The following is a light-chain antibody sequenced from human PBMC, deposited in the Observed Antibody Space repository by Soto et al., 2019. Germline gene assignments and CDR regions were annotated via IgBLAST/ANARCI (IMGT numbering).Light chain of an antibody. V-gene: IGKV3-20*01. CDR2: GAS. CDR1: QSVSSSY. CDR3: QQYFTSPIT. Sequence: EVVLAQSPGTLSLSPGGRAPLSFTASQSVSSSYLAWYQQKPGQSPRLLIFGASNRASGIPARFSAWGSGTDFTLTISRVDPADFAFYYCQQYFTSPITFGQGTRLEI. J-gene: IGKJ5*01.